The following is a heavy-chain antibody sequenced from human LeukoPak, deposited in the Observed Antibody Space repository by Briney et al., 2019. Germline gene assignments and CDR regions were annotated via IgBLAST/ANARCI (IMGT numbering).Heavy chain of an antibody. CDR3: ARVIVGPNWFDP. CDR2: IIPIFGTA. CDR1: GGTFSSYA. J-gene: IGHJ5*02. V-gene: IGHV1-69*06. D-gene: IGHD3-16*02. Sequence: SVKVSCKASGGTFSSYAISWVRQAPGQGLEWMGGIIPIFGTANYAQKFQGRVTITADKSTSTAYMELSSLRSEDTAVFYCARVIVGPNWFDPWGQGTLVTVSS.